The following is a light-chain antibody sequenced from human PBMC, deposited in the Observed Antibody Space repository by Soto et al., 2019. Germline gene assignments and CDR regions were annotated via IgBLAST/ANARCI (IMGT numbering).Light chain of an antibody. Sequence: EIVMAHSPARLSFSPVERVTLSCRAGQGVTTNFAWYQQKSGQSPRLLIYDVSTRATGVPARFSGTGSETDFTLTISSLQSEDFAVYYCQQYKNWPLFGQGTRLEIK. J-gene: IGKJ5*01. CDR3: QQYKNWPL. CDR2: DVS. CDR1: QGVTTN. V-gene: IGKV3-15*01.